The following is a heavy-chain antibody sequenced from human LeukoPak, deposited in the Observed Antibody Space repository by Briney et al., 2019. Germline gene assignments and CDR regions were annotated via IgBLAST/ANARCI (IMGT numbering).Heavy chain of an antibody. CDR2: ISSSGSTI. J-gene: IGHJ4*02. CDR3: ARDRGYSGYENDY. V-gene: IGHV3-11*04. D-gene: IGHD5-12*01. Sequence: PGGSLRLSCAASGFTFSDYYMSWICQAPGKWLEGVSYISSSGSTIYYADSVKGRFTISRNNAKSSLYLQMNSLRAEDTAVYYCARDRGYSGYENDYWGQGTPVTVSS. CDR1: GFTFSDYY.